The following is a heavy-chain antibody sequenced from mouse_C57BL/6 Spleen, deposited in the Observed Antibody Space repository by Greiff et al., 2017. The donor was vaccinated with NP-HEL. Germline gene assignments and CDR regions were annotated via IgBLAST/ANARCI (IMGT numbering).Heavy chain of an antibody. D-gene: IGHD1-1*01. CDR3: ARRLGYHGSSYNWYFDV. Sequence: QVQLKESGAELMKPGASVKLSCKATGYTFTGYWIEWVKQRPGHGLEWIGEILPGSGSTNYHEKFKGKATFTADTSSNTAYMQLSSLTTEDSAIYYCARRLGYHGSSYNWYFDVWGTGTTVTVSS. CDR2: ILPGSGST. V-gene: IGHV1-9*01. CDR1: GYTFTGYW. J-gene: IGHJ1*03.